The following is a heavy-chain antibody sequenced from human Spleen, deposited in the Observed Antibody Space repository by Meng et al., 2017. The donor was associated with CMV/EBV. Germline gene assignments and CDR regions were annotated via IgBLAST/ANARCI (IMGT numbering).Heavy chain of an antibody. J-gene: IGHJ4*02. D-gene: IGHD6-13*01. CDR1: GFTFSNSA. V-gene: IGHV3-23*01. Sequence: GESLKISCAASGFTFSNSAMSWVRQAPGKGLEWVSTINTSGGSTYYADSVKGRFTISRDNSKNTLYLQLNSLRAEDTAIYYCAKDSGNWFFDYWGQGTLVTVSS. CDR3: AKDSGNWFFDY. CDR2: INTSGGST.